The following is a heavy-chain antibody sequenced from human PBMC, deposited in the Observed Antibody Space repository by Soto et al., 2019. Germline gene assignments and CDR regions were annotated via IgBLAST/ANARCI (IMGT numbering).Heavy chain of an antibody. V-gene: IGHV1-69*12. Sequence: QVRLVQSGAAVKKTGSSVKVSCKASGTTFSNYAIGWVRQAPGQGLEWMGGIILPFGTPNYAQKFQGRVTITADESMTTVYMELRGLRFEDTAVYYCVRGPDYEGYFDYWGQGSLVTVSS. CDR1: GTTFSNYA. J-gene: IGHJ4*02. D-gene: IGHD3-22*01. CDR3: VRGPDYEGYFDY. CDR2: IILPFGTP.